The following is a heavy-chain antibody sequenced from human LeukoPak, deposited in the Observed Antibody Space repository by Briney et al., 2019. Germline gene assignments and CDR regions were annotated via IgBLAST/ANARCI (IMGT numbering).Heavy chain of an antibody. Sequence: GASVKVSCKASGYTFTSYYMHWVRQAPGQGLEWMGIINPSGGSTSYAQKFQGRDTMTRDTSTSTVYMELSSLRSEDTAVYYCARSAAAGTGGWGDNWFDPWGQGTLVTVSS. CDR2: INPSGGST. D-gene: IGHD6-13*01. CDR1: GYTFTSYY. CDR3: ARSAAAGTGGWGDNWFDP. J-gene: IGHJ5*02. V-gene: IGHV1-46*01.